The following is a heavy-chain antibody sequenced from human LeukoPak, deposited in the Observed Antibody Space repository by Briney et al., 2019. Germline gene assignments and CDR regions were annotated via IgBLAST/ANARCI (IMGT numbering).Heavy chain of an antibody. CDR3: ARRAYGSGSYYKIMGAFDI. J-gene: IGHJ3*02. V-gene: IGHV1-46*01. D-gene: IGHD3-10*01. CDR1: GYTFTSYY. Sequence: GASVKVSCKASGYTFTSYYMHWVRQAPGQGLEWMGIINPSGGSTSYAQKFQGRVTMTRDTSTSTVYMELSSLRSEDTAVYYCARRAYGSGSYYKIMGAFDIWGQGTMVTVSS. CDR2: INPSGGST.